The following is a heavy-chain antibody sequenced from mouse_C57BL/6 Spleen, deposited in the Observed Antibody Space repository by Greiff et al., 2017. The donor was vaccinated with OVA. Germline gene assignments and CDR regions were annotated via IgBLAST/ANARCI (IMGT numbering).Heavy chain of an antibody. CDR2: ISSGSSTI. Sequence: DVKLVESGGGLVKPGGSLKLSCAASGFTFSDYGMHWVRQAPEKGLEWVAYISSGSSTINYADTVKGRFTISRDNAKNTLFLQMTSLRSEDTAMYYCARLSPEAYWGQGTLVTVSA. CDR3: ARLSPEAY. J-gene: IGHJ3*01. V-gene: IGHV5-17*01. CDR1: GFTFSDYG.